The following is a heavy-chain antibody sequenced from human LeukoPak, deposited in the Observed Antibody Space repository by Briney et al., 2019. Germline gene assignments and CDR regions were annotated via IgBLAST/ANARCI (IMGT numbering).Heavy chain of an antibody. CDR1: GGSFSGYY. V-gene: IGHV4-34*01. Sequence: SETLSLTCAVYGGSFSGYYWSWIRQPPGKGLEWIGEINHSGSTNYNPSLKSRVTISVDTSKNQFSLKLSSVTAADTAVYYCASGGQLKTFDYWGQGTLVTASS. CDR3: ASGGQLKTFDY. J-gene: IGHJ4*02. D-gene: IGHD6-13*01. CDR2: INHSGST.